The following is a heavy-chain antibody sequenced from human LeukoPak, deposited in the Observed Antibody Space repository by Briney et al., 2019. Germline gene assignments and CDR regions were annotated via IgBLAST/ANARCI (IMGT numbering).Heavy chain of an antibody. V-gene: IGHV1-18*01. CDR1: GYTFTKYG. CDR3: VQEGYDRGGYYGH. D-gene: IGHD3-22*01. J-gene: IGHJ4*02. CDR2: ISAYSDNT. Sequence: GASVKVSCKASGYTFTKYGVSWVRPAPGQGLEWMGWISAYSDNTDYAPKFQGRITVTKDPSTDTAYMELRSLRPDDTAVYYCVQEGYDRGGYYGHWGQGALVTVSS.